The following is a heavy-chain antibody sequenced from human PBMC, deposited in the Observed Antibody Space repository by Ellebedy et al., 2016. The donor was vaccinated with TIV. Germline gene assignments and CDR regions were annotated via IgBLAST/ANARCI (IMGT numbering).Heavy chain of an antibody. J-gene: IGHJ4*02. CDR2: IIPIFGTA. V-gene: IGHV1-69*13. CDR1: GGTFSSYA. D-gene: IGHD3-22*01. Sequence: ASVKVSCKASGGTFSSYAISWVRQAPGQGLEWMGGIIPIFGTANYAQKFQGRVTITADESTSTAYMELSSLRSEDTAVYYCARDRHYDSSGYLDYWGQGTLVTVSS. CDR3: ARDRHYDSSGYLDY.